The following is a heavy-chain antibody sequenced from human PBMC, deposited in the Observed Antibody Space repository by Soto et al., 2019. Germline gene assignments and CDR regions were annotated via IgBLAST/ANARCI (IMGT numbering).Heavy chain of an antibody. D-gene: IGHD3-9*01. Sequence: QVQLQESGPGLVKPSGTLSLTCAVSGASINRNNWWSWVRQAPGKGLEWIGEIFHSGSTNYNPSLKIRVTISVDKSTNHFSLTLSSVTAADTDVYYCARSITFDWLFFDYWGQGTLVTVSS. CDR3: ARSITFDWLFFDY. J-gene: IGHJ4*02. CDR1: GASINRNNW. CDR2: IFHSGST. V-gene: IGHV4-4*02.